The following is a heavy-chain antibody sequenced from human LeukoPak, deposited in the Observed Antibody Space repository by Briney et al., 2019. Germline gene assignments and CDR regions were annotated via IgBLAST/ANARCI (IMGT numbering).Heavy chain of an antibody. J-gene: IGHJ3*02. Sequence: GASVKVSCKASGGTFSSYAISWVRQAPGQGLEWMGRIIPIFGIANYAQKFQGRVTITADKSTSTAYMELSSLRSEDTAVYYCARGIPLTGAGYNDAFDIWGQGTMVTVSS. V-gene: IGHV1-69*04. CDR2: IIPIFGIA. D-gene: IGHD5-24*01. CDR3: ARGIPLTGAGYNDAFDI. CDR1: GGTFSSYA.